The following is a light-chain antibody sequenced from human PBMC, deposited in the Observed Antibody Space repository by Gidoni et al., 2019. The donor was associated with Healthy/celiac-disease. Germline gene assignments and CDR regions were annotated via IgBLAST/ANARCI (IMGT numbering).Light chain of an antibody. Sequence: DIQMTQSPSALSSSVGARVNITCRAIQSISYSLNWYQQKPGKAPTLLIYAASSLQRGVPSRVSGSGSGTDFTLTSSSLQAEDFATYYCQQSYSTPPWTFGQGTKVEIK. J-gene: IGKJ1*01. CDR3: QQSYSTPPWT. CDR1: QSISYS. V-gene: IGKV1-39*01. CDR2: AAS.